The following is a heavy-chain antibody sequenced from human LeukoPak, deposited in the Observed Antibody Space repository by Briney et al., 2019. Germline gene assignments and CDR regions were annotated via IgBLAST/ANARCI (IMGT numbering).Heavy chain of an antibody. Sequence: GASVKVSCKASGYTFTSYGISWVRQAPGQGLEWMGWISAYNGNTNYAQKLQGRVTMTTDTSTSTAYMEVKSLRSDDTAVYFCARDGRHRLSGYGGWFDPWGQGTLVTVSS. J-gene: IGHJ5*02. D-gene: IGHD3-22*01. V-gene: IGHV1-18*01. CDR1: GYTFTSYG. CDR2: ISAYNGNT. CDR3: ARDGRHRLSGYGGWFDP.